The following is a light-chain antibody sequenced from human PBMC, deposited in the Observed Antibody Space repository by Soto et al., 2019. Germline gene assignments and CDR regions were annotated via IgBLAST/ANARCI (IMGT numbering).Light chain of an antibody. J-gene: IGKJ1*01. CDR3: QQYGSSGT. V-gene: IGKV3-11*01. CDR2: DAS. CDR1: QSVRRY. Sequence: ESVLTQSPAILSLSPCERATLSFRASQSVRRYLTWYQQKPGQAPRLLIYDASNRATGIPARFSGSGSGTDFTLTISSLETEDFAVYYCQQYGSSGTFGQGTKVDIK.